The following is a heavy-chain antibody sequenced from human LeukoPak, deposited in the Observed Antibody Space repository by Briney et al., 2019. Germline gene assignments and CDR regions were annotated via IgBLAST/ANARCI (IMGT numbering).Heavy chain of an antibody. Sequence: GRSLRLSCAASGFTFSSYAMHWVRQAPGKGLEWVAVISYDGSNKYYADSVKGRFTISRDNSKNTLYLQMNSLRAEDTAVYYCARDGRSYGGKNWFDPWGQGTLVTVSP. CDR2: ISYDGSNK. CDR3: ARDGRSYGGKNWFDP. V-gene: IGHV3-30-3*01. CDR1: GFTFSSYA. J-gene: IGHJ5*02. D-gene: IGHD4-23*01.